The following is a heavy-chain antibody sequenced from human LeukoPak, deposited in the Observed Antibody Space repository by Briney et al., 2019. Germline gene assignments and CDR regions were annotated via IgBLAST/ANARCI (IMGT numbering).Heavy chain of an antibody. V-gene: IGHV1-2*04. Sequence: ASVKVSCKASGYTFTGYHMHWVRQAPGQGLEWMGWINPNSGGTNYAQKFQGWVTMTRDTSISTAYMELSRLRSDDTAVYYCARGYYDILTGYYSPGDYWGQGTLVTVSS. J-gene: IGHJ4*02. D-gene: IGHD3-9*01. CDR3: ARGYYDILTGYYSPGDY. CDR1: GYTFTGYH. CDR2: INPNSGGT.